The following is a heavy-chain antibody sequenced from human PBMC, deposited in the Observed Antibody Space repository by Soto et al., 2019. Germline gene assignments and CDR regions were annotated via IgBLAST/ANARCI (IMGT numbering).Heavy chain of an antibody. D-gene: IGHD6-19*01. CDR2: ISSSSSYI. CDR3: ASSWYSSGWYPG. V-gene: IGHV3-21*01. CDR1: GFTFSSYS. J-gene: IGHJ4*02. Sequence: EVQLVESGGGLVKPGGSLRLSCAASGFTFSSYSMNWVRQAPGKGLEWVSSISSSSSYIYYADSVKGRFTISRDNAKNSLYLQMNSLRAEDTAVYYCASSWYSSGWYPGWGQGTLVTVSS.